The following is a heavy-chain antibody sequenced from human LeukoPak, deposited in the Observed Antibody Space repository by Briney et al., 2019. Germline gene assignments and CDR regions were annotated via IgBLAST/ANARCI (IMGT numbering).Heavy chain of an antibody. CDR2: IKKDGSEK. CDR1: GFTFSSYR. CDR3: AREGAAGDIQLYAFDI. V-gene: IGHV3-7*01. Sequence: GGSLRLSCAASGFTFSSYRMSWVRQAPGKGLEWVANIKKDGSEKYYVDSVKGRFTISRDNAKNSLYLQMNSLRAEDTAVYYCAREGAAGDIQLYAFDIWGQGTMGTVSS. D-gene: IGHD5-18*01. J-gene: IGHJ3*02.